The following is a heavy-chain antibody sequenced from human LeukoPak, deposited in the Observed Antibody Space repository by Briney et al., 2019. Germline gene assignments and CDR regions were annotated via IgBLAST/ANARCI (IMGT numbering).Heavy chain of an antibody. CDR3: ARGAWTSSFDY. Sequence: GASVTVSCKASGYTFTNYDVNWVRQAAGQGLEWMGWVNPNSGDTAYAQNFQGRVTMTRDTSINTAYMELSSLRSEDTAVYYCARGAWTSSFDYWGQGTLVTVSS. D-gene: IGHD6-6*01. J-gene: IGHJ4*02. V-gene: IGHV1-8*01. CDR1: GYTFTNYD. CDR2: VNPNSGDT.